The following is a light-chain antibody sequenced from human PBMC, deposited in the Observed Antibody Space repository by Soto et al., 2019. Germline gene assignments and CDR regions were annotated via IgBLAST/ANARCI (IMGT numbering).Light chain of an antibody. CDR2: AAS. J-gene: IGKJ4*01. V-gene: IGKV1-9*01. CDR3: LHFNNFPLT. CDR1: QGIRSL. Sequence: DIQLTQSPSFLSASVGDRVTITCRASQGIRSLLTWYQQKPGKAPKLLIYAASTLQSGVPSRFSGGGSGTDFTLTINSLQPEDSATYYCLHFNNFPLTFGGGTKVEVK.